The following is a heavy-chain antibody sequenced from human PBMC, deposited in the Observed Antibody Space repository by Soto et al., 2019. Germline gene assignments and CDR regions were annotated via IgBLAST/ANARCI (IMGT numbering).Heavy chain of an antibody. CDR3: ARDNWNGAYYGLDV. V-gene: IGHV3-23*01. CDR2: MSGSGASI. Sequence: EVQLLESGGGLVLSGESLTLSCVASQFTFNIDAMTWVRQAPGKGLEWVSSMSGSGASIYYADSVKGRFTISRDKSKKTLYLQMNSLRAEDTAVYWCARDNWNGAYYGLDVWGQGTTVTVS. J-gene: IGHJ6*02. CDR1: QFTFNIDA. D-gene: IGHD1-20*01.